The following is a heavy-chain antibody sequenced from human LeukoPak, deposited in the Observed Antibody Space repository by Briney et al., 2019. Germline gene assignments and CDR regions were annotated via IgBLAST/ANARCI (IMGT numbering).Heavy chain of an antibody. D-gene: IGHD2/OR15-2a*01. CDR3: TSFYETN. CDR1: GFIFTKYW. CDR2: VNSDGSAT. Sequence: PEGSLRLSCAASGFIFTKYWMHWVRQAPGKGLVWVSHVNSDGSATSYADSVKGRFTISRDNAKNTVYLHMNSLRVEDTAVYYCTSFYETNWGQGTLVTVSS. J-gene: IGHJ4*02. V-gene: IGHV3-74*01.